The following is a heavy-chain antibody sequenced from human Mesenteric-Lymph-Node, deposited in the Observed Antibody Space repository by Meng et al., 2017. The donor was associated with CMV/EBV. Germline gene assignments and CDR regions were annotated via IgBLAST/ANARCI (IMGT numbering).Heavy chain of an antibody. V-gene: IGHV4-59*01. Sequence: GSLRLSCTVSGGSISSYYWSWIRQPPGKGLEWIGYIYYSGSTNYNPSLKSRVTISVDTSKNQFSLKLSSVTAADTAVYYGARVGTRPYYYYGMDVWGQGTTVTVSS. CDR3: ARVGTRPYYYYGMDV. CDR1: GGSISSYY. J-gene: IGHJ6*02. D-gene: IGHD1-1*01. CDR2: IYYSGST.